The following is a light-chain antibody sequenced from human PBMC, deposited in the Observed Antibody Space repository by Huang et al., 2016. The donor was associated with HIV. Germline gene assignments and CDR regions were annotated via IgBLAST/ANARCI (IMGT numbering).Light chain of an antibody. Sequence: AVQLTQFPSSLSASVGDRVVITCRASQDISTSLAWYQQKPGRAPKLLSSAASKLQSGVSTRFSGDSAGAYFTLVITNVQPEDVATYYCQQLHDYPVTFGRGTRLDIK. V-gene: IGKV1D-13*01. CDR1: QDISTS. J-gene: IGKJ5*01. CDR3: QQLHDYPVT. CDR2: AAS.